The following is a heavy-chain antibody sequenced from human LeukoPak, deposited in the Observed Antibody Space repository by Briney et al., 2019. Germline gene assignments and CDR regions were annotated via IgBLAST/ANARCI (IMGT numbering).Heavy chain of an antibody. J-gene: IGHJ3*02. CDR2: INPNSGGT. Sequence: GASVKVSCKASGYTFTSYYMHWVRQAPGQGLEWMGWINPNSGGTNYAQKFQGRVTMTRDTSISTAYMELSRLRSDDTAVYYCARAGYQLLRGSDAFDIWGQGTMVTVSS. CDR3: ARAGYQLLRGSDAFDI. D-gene: IGHD2-2*01. CDR1: GYTFTSYY. V-gene: IGHV1-2*02.